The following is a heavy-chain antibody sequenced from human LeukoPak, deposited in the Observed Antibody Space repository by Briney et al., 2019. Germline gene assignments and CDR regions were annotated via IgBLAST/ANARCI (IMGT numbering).Heavy chain of an antibody. D-gene: IGHD6-13*01. V-gene: IGHV3-21*01. Sequence: PGGSLRLSCAASGFTFSSYSMNWVRQAPGKGLDWVSSISSSSSYIYYADSVKGRFTISRDNAKNSLYLQMNSLRAEDTAVYYCAREGGAVAAAGGNDYWGQGTLVTVSS. CDR2: ISSSSSYI. J-gene: IGHJ4*02. CDR1: GFTFSSYS. CDR3: AREGGAVAAAGGNDY.